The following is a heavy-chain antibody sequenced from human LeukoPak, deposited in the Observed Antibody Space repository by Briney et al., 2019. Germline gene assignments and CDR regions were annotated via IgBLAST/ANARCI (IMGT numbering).Heavy chain of an antibody. CDR3: ARVSSSGYYFGRDNLNWFDP. V-gene: IGHV1-2*02. CDR1: GYTFTGYY. D-gene: IGHD3-22*01. Sequence: ASVKVSCKASGYTFTGYYMHWVRQAPGQGLEWMGWINPNSGGTNYAQKFQGRVTMTRDTSISTAYMELSRLRSDDTAVYYCARVSSSGYYFGRDNLNWFDPWGQGTLVTVSS. J-gene: IGHJ5*02. CDR2: INPNSGGT.